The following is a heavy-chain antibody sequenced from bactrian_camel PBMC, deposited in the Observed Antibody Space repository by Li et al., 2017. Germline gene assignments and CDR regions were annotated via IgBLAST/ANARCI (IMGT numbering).Heavy chain of an antibody. V-gene: IGHV3S54*01. Sequence: VQLVESGGGSVQAGGSLRVSCGASEYTESINCMGWYRQSPGKEREGVAAIMILGATTYYADSVKGRFTITQDNAKNMVYLQMNNLQIEDTATYYCAADLRTWIGCGWYQRTYNFWGQGTQVTVS. CDR1: EYTESINC. CDR2: IMILGATT. J-gene: IGHJ4*01. D-gene: IGHD5*01. CDR3: AADLRTWIGCGWYQRTYNF.